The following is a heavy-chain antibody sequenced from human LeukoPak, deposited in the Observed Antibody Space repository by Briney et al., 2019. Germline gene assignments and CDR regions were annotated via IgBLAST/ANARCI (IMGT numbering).Heavy chain of an antibody. V-gene: IGHV3-15*01. D-gene: IGHD2-8*01. Sequence: PGGSLRLSCAASGFTFSDAWMSWVRQAPGKGLEWIGRTTSKTDGVTTDSAAPVKGRFTISRDDSKNTLYLQMNSLKTEDTAVYYCATDESNSLFYWGQGTLVTVSS. J-gene: IGHJ4*02. CDR3: ATDESNSLFY. CDR2: TTSKTDGVTT. CDR1: GFTFSDAW.